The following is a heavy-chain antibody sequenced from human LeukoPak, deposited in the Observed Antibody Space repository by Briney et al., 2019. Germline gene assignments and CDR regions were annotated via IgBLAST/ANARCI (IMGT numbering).Heavy chain of an antibody. J-gene: IGHJ4*02. CDR1: GGSISSSSYY. Sequence: SETLSLTCTVSGGSISSSSYYWGWIRQPPGKGLEWIGSIYYSGSTYYNPSLKSRVTISVDTSKNQLSLKLSSVTAADTAVYYCARDRPYGDYRYWGQGTLVTVSS. D-gene: IGHD4-17*01. CDR2: IYYSGST. CDR3: ARDRPYGDYRY. V-gene: IGHV4-39*07.